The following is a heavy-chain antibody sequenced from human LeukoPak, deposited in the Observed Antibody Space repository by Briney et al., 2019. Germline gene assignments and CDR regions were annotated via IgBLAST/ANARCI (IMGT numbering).Heavy chain of an antibody. J-gene: IGHJ4*02. CDR2: ISYDGSNK. CDR3: AKAEVYYDILTGDYDY. V-gene: IGHV3-30*18. Sequence: KPGGSLRLSCAASGFTFSSYGMHWVRQAPGKGLEWVAVISYDGSNKYYADSVKGRFTISRDNSKNTLYLQMNSLRAEDTAVYYCAKAEVYYDILTGDYDYWGQGTLVTVSS. CDR1: GFTFSSYG. D-gene: IGHD3-9*01.